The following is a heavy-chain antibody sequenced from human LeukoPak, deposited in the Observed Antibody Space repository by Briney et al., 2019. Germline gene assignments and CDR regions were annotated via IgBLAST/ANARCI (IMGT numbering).Heavy chain of an antibody. CDR1: EFTFSSYP. V-gene: IGHV3-23*01. CDR2: ISGSGGST. J-gene: IGHJ6*03. CDR3: ARGIEVGSGYMDV. D-gene: IGHD3-22*01. Sequence: GGSLGFSCEAPEFTFSSYPMSWFPQAPGKGLEWASVISGSGGSTYYADSVKGRFTISRDNSKNTLYLQMNSLRAEDTAVYYCARGIEVGSGYMDVWGKGTTVTISS.